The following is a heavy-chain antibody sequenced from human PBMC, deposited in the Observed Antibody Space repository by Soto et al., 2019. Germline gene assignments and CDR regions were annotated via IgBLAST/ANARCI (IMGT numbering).Heavy chain of an antibody. Sequence: EVQLLESGGGLVQPGGSLRLSCAASGFTFISHAMSWFRQSPVKGLELVASLGKRGAYYADSVKGRFSISRDTSKSTLFLQLNNVRADDSAIYYCVKNRWYTDYAFDYWGQGTLVTVSS. V-gene: IGHV3-23*01. CDR2: LGKRGA. D-gene: IGHD4-17*01. CDR3: VKNRWYTDYAFDY. J-gene: IGHJ4*02. CDR1: GFTFISHA.